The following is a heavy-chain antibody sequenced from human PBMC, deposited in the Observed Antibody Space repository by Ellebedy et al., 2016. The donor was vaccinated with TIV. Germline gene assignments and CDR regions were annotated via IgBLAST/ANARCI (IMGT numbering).Heavy chain of an antibody. J-gene: IGHJ6*02. D-gene: IGHD2-2*01. V-gene: IGHV3-11*04. CDR3: AKPMRGHLGPGYYYYYGMDV. CDR2: ISQSGTPM. Sequence: GESLKISXAASEFSFSDYYMTWMRQAPGKGLEWLSYISQSGTPMYYADSVKGRFTISRDNSKNTLYLQVNSPRAEDTAVYYCAKPMRGHLGPGYYYYYGMDVWGLGTTVTVSS. CDR1: EFSFSDYY.